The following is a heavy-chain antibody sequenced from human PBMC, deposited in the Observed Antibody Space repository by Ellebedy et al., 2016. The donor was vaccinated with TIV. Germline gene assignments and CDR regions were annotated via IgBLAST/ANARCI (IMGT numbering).Heavy chain of an antibody. Sequence: GGSLRLXXAASGFTFSSYGMHWVRQAPGKGLEWVSYMSSTGSSIYYADSVKGRFTISRDNAKSSLYLHMNSLRADDTAVYYCARDGYNYSPFDFWGQGTLVTASS. CDR1: GFTFSSYG. J-gene: IGHJ4*02. V-gene: IGHV3-48*04. D-gene: IGHD5-24*01. CDR2: MSSTGSSI. CDR3: ARDGYNYSPFDF.